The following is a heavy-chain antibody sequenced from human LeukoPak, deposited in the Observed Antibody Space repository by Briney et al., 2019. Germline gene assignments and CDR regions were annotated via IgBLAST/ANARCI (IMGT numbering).Heavy chain of an antibody. CDR1: GFTVSNNY. CDR3: ASALLSGSYGDY. D-gene: IGHD1-26*01. V-gene: IGHV3-53*01. J-gene: IGHJ4*02. Sequence: GGSLRLSCAASGFTVSNNYVSWVRQAPGKGLEWVSLIYGSGSTYYADSVKGRFTVSRDSSKNTLYLQMNSLRAEDTAVYYCASALLSGSYGDYWGQGTLVTVSS. CDR2: IYGSGST.